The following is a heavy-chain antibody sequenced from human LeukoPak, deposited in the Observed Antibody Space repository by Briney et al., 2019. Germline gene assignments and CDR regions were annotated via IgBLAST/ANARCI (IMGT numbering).Heavy chain of an antibody. D-gene: IGHD2-15*01. J-gene: IGHJ4*02. CDR1: GGSINNYY. V-gene: IGHV4-59*01. Sequence: SETLSLTCTVSGGSINNYYYNWIRQPPGKGLEWIGYINYSGSTSYNPSLKSRVTISVDTSKSQFSLNLTSVTAADTAVYYCARVDCSGGTCHLFDYWGQGTLVTVSS. CDR3: ARVDCSGGTCHLFDY. CDR2: INYSGST.